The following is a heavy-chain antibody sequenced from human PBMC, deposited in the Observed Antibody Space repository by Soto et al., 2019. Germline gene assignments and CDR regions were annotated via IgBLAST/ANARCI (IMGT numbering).Heavy chain of an antibody. CDR2: ISGSGASA. V-gene: IGHV3-23*01. CDR1: GFTFSSYA. Sequence: GGSLRLSCAASGFTFSSYAMIWVRQAPGKGLEWVSGISGSGASAFYADSVKGRFTNSRDNSKNTLYLQMNSLRADDAAVYYCAKEHILGLTGTALSLWGQGTLVTVSS. CDR3: AKEHILGLTGTALSL. J-gene: IGHJ4*02. D-gene: IGHD1-20*01.